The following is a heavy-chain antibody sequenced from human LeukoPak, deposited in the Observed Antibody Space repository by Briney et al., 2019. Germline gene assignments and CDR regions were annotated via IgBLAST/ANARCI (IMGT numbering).Heavy chain of an antibody. J-gene: IGHJ4*02. Sequence: GGSLRLSCAASGFIFSDFGMHWVRQAPGRGLQWVAFIRYDGTEQYYADSAKGRFTISRDNSKNTLYLQMNSLRDEDAAVYYCAKDQVGGWGQGTLVTVSS. CDR2: IRYDGTEQ. D-gene: IGHD3-16*01. CDR3: AKDQVGG. V-gene: IGHV3-30*02. CDR1: GFIFSDFG.